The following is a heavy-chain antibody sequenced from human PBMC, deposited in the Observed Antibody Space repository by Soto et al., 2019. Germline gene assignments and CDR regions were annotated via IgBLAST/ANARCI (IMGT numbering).Heavy chain of an antibody. CDR2: IVVGSGNT. CDR1: GFTFTSSA. J-gene: IGHJ4*02. CDR3: AAGPLFGVPYPSYFDN. V-gene: IGHV1-58*01. D-gene: IGHD3-3*01. Sequence: GASVKVSCKASGFTFTSSAVQWVRQARGQRLEWIGWIVVGSGNTNYAQKFQERVTITRDMSTSTAYMELSSLRSEDTAVYYCAAGPLFGVPYPSYFDNWGQGTLVTVSS.